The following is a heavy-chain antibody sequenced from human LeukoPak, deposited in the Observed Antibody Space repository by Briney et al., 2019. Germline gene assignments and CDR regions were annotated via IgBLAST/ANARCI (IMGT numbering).Heavy chain of an antibody. D-gene: IGHD3-10*01. Sequence: PGGSLRLSCAASGFTFSGYAMTWVRQASGKGLEWVSAISGSGGSTYYADSVKGRFTISRDHSKNTLYLQMNSLRAEDTALYYCAKEPGLLWFGELAYWGQGTLVAVSS. CDR3: AKEPGLLWFGELAY. V-gene: IGHV3-23*01. CDR2: ISGSGGST. CDR1: GFTFSGYA. J-gene: IGHJ4*02.